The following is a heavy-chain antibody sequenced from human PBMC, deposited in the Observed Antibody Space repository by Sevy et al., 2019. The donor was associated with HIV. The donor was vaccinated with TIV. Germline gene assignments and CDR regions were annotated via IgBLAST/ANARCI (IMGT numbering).Heavy chain of an antibody. Sequence: ASVKVSCKISGYTFTTYHITWVRQAPGQGPECMGRISPNNGDTNYAPKFQGRVTMITDKSTSTAYMELRSLRSDDTAVYYCARAHCSGGRCYSLAYWGRGTLVTVSS. J-gene: IGHJ2*01. CDR2: ISPNNGDT. V-gene: IGHV1-18*01. CDR3: ARAHCSGGRCYSLAY. D-gene: IGHD2-15*01. CDR1: GYTFTTYH.